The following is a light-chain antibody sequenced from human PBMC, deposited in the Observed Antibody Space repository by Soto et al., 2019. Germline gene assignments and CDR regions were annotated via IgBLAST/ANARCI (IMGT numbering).Light chain of an antibody. Sequence: EIVMTQSPDTLSLSPGQRATLSCRASVSVRTDLAWYQQKPGQAPRLLIYGASTRAAGVPVRFSGSGSGSEFTLTNDTLQSEDFAGYYCQQNHNWLPFTFGQGTRVEI. CDR1: VSVRTD. J-gene: IGKJ5*01. CDR3: QQNHNWLPFT. CDR2: GAS. V-gene: IGKV3-15*01.